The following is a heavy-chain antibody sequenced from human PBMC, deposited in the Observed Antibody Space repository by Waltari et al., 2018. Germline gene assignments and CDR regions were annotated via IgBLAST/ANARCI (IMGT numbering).Heavy chain of an antibody. Sequence: QVQLQESGPGLVKPSQTLSLTCTLPGGSISSGAYCWSWIRQPPGKGLEWIGYIFYSGSTYYNPSLKSRVTISVDRSKNQFSLKLSSVTAADTAVYYCARAVEDTMITNWGQGTLVTVSS. V-gene: IGHV4-30-4*01. J-gene: IGHJ4*02. CDR1: GGSISSGAYC. CDR3: ARAVEDTMITN. CDR2: IFYSGST. D-gene: IGHD3-22*01.